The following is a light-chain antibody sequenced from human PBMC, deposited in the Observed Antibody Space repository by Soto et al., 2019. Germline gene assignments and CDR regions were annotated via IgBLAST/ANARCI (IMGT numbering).Light chain of an antibody. J-gene: IGKJ1*01. V-gene: IGKV3-20*01. CDR1: QSVSSNY. CDR3: QQYGSSPWT. Sequence: EIVLTQSPGTLSLSPGERATLSCRASQSVSSNYLAWYQQKPGQAPRLLIYGASSRATGIPDRFSGSGSGTDFTLTITRLEPEDFAVYYCQQYGSSPWTFGXGTKVDIK. CDR2: GAS.